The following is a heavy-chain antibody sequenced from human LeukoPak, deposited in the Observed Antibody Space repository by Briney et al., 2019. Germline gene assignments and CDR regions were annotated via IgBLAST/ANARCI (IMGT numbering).Heavy chain of an antibody. Sequence: ASVKVSCKASGYTFTSYAMHWVRQAPGQRLEWMGWINAGNGNTEYSQNFQDRVTITRDTSATTAYMELSSLRSEGTAVYYCARGSYFYGSGSFMGSDYWGQGTLVTVSS. V-gene: IGHV1-3*01. CDR3: ARGSYFYGSGSFMGSDY. J-gene: IGHJ4*02. CDR1: GYTFTSYA. CDR2: INAGNGNT. D-gene: IGHD3-10*01.